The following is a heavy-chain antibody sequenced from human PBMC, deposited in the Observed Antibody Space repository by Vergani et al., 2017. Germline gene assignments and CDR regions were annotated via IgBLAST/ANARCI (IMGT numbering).Heavy chain of an antibody. CDR3: AREAYCSSTSCPHDAFDI. Sequence: QVQLQESGPGLVKPSQTLSLTCTVSGGSISSGTYYWSWIRQPAGKGLEWIGRIYTSGSTNYNPSLKSRVSMSLDTSKNPFSLKLSSVTAADTAVFYCAREAYCSSTSCPHDAFDIWGQGTMVTVSS. D-gene: IGHD2-2*01. CDR1: GGSISSGTYY. CDR2: IYTSGST. J-gene: IGHJ3*02. V-gene: IGHV4-61*02.